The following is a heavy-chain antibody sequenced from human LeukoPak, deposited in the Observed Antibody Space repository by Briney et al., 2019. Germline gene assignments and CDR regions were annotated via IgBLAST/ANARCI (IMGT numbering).Heavy chain of an antibody. V-gene: IGHV1-18*01. CDR3: ARDLYRDSLPVSWFDP. Sequence: ASVKVSCKVSGYAINSYCINWVRQAPGQGLEWMGWISDYNGSTNYAQKLQGRVTMTTDTSTSTAYMELRSLRSDDTAVYYCARDLYRDSLPVSWFDPWGQGTLVTVPS. J-gene: IGHJ5*02. CDR2: ISDYNGST. CDR1: GYAINSYC. D-gene: IGHD4-11*01.